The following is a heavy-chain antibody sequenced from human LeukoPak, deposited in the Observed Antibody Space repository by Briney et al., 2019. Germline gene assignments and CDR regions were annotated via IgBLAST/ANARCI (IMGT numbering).Heavy chain of an antibody. D-gene: IGHD2-15*01. CDR2: IYSSGST. CDR3: ARQRYCSRVNCTPHFDH. CDR1: GGSISSNNYY. J-gene: IGHJ4*02. Sequence: PSETLSLTCAVSGGSISSNNYYWGWIRQPPGKGLEWIGTIYSSGSTYYNPSLKRRITISVDASKNQFSLKLSSLTATDTAVYYCARQRYCSRVNCTPHFDHWGQGTLVIVSS. V-gene: IGHV4-39*01.